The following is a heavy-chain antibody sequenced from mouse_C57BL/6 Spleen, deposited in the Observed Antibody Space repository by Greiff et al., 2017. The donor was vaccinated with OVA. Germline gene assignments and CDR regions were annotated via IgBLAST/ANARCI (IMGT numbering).Heavy chain of an antibody. CDR3: ARGSSYDWYFDV. V-gene: IGHV3-8*01. D-gene: IGHD1-1*01. CDR2: ISYSGSS. Sequence: EVQLVESGPGLVKPCQTLTLTCSASGYSITSYYLNWIRKFPGNKLEYMGYISYSGSSYYTPSIKSRISITRDTSKNHYYLQLNAVTTEDTATYYCARGSSYDWYFDVWGTGTTVTVSS. CDR1: GYSITSYY. J-gene: IGHJ1*03.